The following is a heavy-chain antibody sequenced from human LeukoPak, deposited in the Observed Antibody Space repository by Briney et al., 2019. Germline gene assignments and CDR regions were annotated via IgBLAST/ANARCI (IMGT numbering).Heavy chain of an antibody. Sequence: SQTLSLTCATSGDSVSSNSVTWNWIRQSPSRGLEWLGRTYYRSTWYNDYAVSVRGRITVNPDTSKNQFSLHLNSVTPEDTAVYYCARRLTQYDCFDPWGQGTLVTVSS. CDR3: ARRLTQYDCFDP. J-gene: IGHJ5*02. D-gene: IGHD2-2*01. V-gene: IGHV6-1*01. CDR2: TYYRSTWYN. CDR1: GDSVSSNSVT.